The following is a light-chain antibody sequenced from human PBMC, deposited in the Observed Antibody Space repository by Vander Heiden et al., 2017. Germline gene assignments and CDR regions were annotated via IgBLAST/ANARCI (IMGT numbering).Light chain of an antibody. CDR3: GTWDSSLSAVV. J-gene: IGLJ2*01. CDR2: DNN. CDR1: NSNVGNNY. V-gene: IGLV1-51*01. Sequence: QSVLTPPPSVSAAPGRTVTISCPGSNSNVGNNYVSWYQHPPGTAPKLLIYDNNKRPSGIPDRFSGSKSGTSATLGITGLQTGDEADYYCGTWDSSLSAVVFGGGSKLTVL.